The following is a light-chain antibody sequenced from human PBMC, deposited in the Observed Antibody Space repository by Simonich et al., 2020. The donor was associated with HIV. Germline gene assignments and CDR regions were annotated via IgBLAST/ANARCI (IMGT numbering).Light chain of an antibody. Sequence: DIVMTQSPLSLPVTPGEPASISCRSSQSLLHSNGFHYLGWYLQKPGQSPQLLIYLGSNRASGVPDRFSGSGSGTDFTLKVSRVEAEDVGVYYCMQALQTPRTFGQGTKVEIK. J-gene: IGKJ1*01. CDR1: QSLLHSNGFHY. CDR3: MQALQTPRT. V-gene: IGKV2-28*01. CDR2: LGS.